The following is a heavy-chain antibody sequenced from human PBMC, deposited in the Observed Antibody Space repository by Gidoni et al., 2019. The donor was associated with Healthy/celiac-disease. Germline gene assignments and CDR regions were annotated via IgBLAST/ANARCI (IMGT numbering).Heavy chain of an antibody. CDR2: IRYDGSNK. J-gene: IGHJ6*03. CDR1: GVPFSSYG. V-gene: IGHV3-30*02. CDR3: AKDVSTAYYYYYYMDV. D-gene: IGHD4-17*01. Sequence: QVQLVESGGGGVQPGGSLRLSCAASGVPFSSYGMHWVRQAPGKGLEWVSFIRYDGSNKYYADSVKGRFTISRDNSKNTLYLQMNSLRAEDTAVYYCAKDVSTAYYYYYYMDVWGKGTTVTVSS.